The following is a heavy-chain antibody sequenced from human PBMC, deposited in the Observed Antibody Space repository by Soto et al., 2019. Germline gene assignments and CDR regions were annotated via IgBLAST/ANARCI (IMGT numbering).Heavy chain of an antibody. CDR3: AREPRYYYGSGSPSYGMDV. V-gene: IGHV3-53*01. CDR2: IYSGGST. CDR1: GCTVISNY. J-gene: IGHJ6*02. Sequence: PGGSLRLSCAASGCTVISNYMSWVRQAPGKGLEWVSVIYSGGSTYYADSVKGRFTISRDNSKNTLYLQMNSLRAEDTAVYYCAREPRYYYGSGSPSYGMDVWGQGTTVTVSS. D-gene: IGHD3-10*01.